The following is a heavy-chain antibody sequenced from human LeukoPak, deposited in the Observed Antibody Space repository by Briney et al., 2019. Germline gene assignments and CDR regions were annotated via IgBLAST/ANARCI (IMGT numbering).Heavy chain of an antibody. J-gene: IGHJ4*02. Sequence: SETLSLTCPVSGGSISSYYWSWIRQPAGKGLEWIGRIYTSGSTNYNPSLKSRVTMPVDTSKNQFSLKLSSVTAADTAVYYCARDRTWYSGYLFDYWGQGTVVTVSS. D-gene: IGHD5-12*01. CDR1: GGSISSYY. CDR2: IYTSGST. V-gene: IGHV4-4*07. CDR3: ARDRTWYSGYLFDY.